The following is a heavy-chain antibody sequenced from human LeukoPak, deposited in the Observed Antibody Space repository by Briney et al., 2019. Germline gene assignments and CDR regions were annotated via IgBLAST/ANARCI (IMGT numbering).Heavy chain of an antibody. CDR2: INPNSGGT. CDR3: ASRACSGGSCYPLNY. V-gene: IGHV1-2*02. Sequence: ASVKVSYKASGYTFTGYYMHWVRQAPGQGLEWMGWINPNSGGTNYAQKFQGRVTMTRDTSISTAYMELSRLRSDDTAVYYCASRACSGGSCYPLNYWGQGTLVTVSS. D-gene: IGHD2-15*01. J-gene: IGHJ4*02. CDR1: GYTFTGYY.